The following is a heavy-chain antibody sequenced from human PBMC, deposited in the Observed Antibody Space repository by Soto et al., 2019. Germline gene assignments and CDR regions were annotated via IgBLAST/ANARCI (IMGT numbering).Heavy chain of an antibody. V-gene: IGHV3-30*18. CDR3: ANDLYYYDSSGYTFDY. CDR1: GFTFSSYG. Sequence: GGSLRLSCAASGFTFSSYGMHWVRQAPGKGLEWVAVISYDGSNKYYADSVKGRFTISRDNSKNTLYLQMNSLRAEDTAVYYCANDLYYYDSSGYTFDYCGQGTLVTVSS. D-gene: IGHD3-22*01. CDR2: ISYDGSNK. J-gene: IGHJ4*02.